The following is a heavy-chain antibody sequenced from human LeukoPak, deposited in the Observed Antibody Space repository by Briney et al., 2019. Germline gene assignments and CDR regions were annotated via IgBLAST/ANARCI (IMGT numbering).Heavy chain of an antibody. J-gene: IGHJ3*02. CDR2: INTNTGNP. CDR3: ARDLTPPLRYFDWLLYPADAFDI. D-gene: IGHD3-9*01. CDR1: GYTFTSYA. Sequence: ASVKVSCTASGYTFTSYAMNWVRQAPGQGLEWMGWINTNTGNPTYAQGFTGRFVFSLDTSVSTAYLQISSLKAEDTAVYYCARDLTPPLRYFDWLLYPADAFDIWGQGTMVTVSS. V-gene: IGHV7-4-1*02.